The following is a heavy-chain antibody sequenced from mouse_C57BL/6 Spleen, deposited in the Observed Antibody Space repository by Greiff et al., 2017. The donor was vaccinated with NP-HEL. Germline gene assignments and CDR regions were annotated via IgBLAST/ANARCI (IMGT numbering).Heavy chain of an antibody. CDR3: ARYYGSSYAMDY. V-gene: IGHV1-55*01. Sequence: QVQLQQPGAELVKPGASVKMSCKASGYTFTSYWITWVKQRPGQGLEWIGDIYPGSGSTNYNEKFKSKATLTVDTSSSTAYMQLSSLTSEHSAVYYCARYYGSSYAMDYWGQGTSVTVSS. J-gene: IGHJ4*01. CDR1: GYTFTSYW. D-gene: IGHD1-1*01. CDR2: IYPGSGST.